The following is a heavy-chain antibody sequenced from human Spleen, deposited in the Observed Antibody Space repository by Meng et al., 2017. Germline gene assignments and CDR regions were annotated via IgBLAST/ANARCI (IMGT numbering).Heavy chain of an antibody. J-gene: IGHJ4*02. V-gene: IGHV3-23*01. CDR1: GFTFSAYA. D-gene: IGHD3-10*01. CDR3: ATRPAVLLWFGDLLDY. Sequence: GESLKISCAASGFTFSAYAMTWVRQVPGKGPEWVSVIRGSGIHRSDESTYYAESVKGRFTISRDNSKNTLHLQMNSLRAEDTAVYYCATRPAVLLWFGDLLDYWGQGTLVTVSS. CDR2: IRGSGIHRSDEST.